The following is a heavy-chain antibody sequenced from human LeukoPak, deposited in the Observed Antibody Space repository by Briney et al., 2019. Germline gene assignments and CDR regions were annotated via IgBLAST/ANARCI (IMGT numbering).Heavy chain of an antibody. D-gene: IGHD1-26*01. CDR3: ARQGGATKSWFDP. CDR2: IYYSGNT. CDR1: GGSISSHY. V-gene: IGHV4-59*08. Sequence: SETLSLTCTVSGGSISSHYWSWIRQPPGKGLEWIGYIYYSGNTNYNPSLKSRVTISVDTSKNQFSLKLSSVTAADTAVYYCARQGGATKSWFDPWGQGTLVTVSS. J-gene: IGHJ5*02.